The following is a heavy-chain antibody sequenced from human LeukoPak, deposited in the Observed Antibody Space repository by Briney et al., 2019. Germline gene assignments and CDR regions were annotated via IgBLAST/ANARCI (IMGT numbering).Heavy chain of an antibody. D-gene: IGHD6-19*01. CDR3: ARGFPMNSGSSDY. Sequence: SETLSLTCSVSGGSIDSYSWTWIRQPPGKGLEWIGCIHYSGSPRYNPSLKSRVTISRDTSKNQFSLRLSSVTAADTAVYYCARGFPMNSGSSDYWGQGTLVTVSS. CDR2: IHYSGSP. J-gene: IGHJ4*02. V-gene: IGHV4-59*01. CDR1: GGSIDSYS.